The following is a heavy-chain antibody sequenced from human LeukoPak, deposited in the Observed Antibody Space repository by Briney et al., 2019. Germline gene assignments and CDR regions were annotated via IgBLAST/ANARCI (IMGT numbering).Heavy chain of an antibody. CDR2: IKEDGSEK. CDR3: AKGSAAARPYYFDY. CDR1: GFTFSNYW. D-gene: IGHD6-25*01. J-gene: IGHJ4*02. V-gene: IGHV3-7*02. Sequence: GGSLRLSCAASGFTFSNYWMSWVRQAPGKGLEWVANIKEDGSEKYYVDSVKGRFTISRDNSKNSLYLQMNSLRAEDTAVYYCAKGSAAARPYYFDYWGPGTLVTVSS.